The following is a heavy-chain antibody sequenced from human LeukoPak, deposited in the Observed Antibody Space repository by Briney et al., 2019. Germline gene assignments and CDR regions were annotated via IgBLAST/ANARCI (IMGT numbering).Heavy chain of an antibody. V-gene: IGHV3-23*01. CDR1: GFTFSSYG. J-gene: IGHJ6*03. CDR3: AREEHGSGSYHYYYYMDV. CDR2: ISGSGGST. D-gene: IGHD3-10*01. Sequence: TGGSLRLSCAASGFTFSSYGMSWVRQAPGKGLEWVSAISGSGGSTYYADSVKGRFTISRDNAKNTLYLQMNSLRAEDTAVYYCAREEHGSGSYHYYYYMDVWGKGTTVTVSS.